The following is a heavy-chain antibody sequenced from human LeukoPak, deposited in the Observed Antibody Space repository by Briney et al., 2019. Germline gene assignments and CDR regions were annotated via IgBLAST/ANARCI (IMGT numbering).Heavy chain of an antibody. CDR3: TTDYDVLPLQD. CDR1: GFTFSNAW. Sequence: PGGSLRLSCAASGFTFSNAWMSWVRQAPGKGLEWVGRIKSKTDGGTSDYAAPVKGRFTISRDDSKNTLYLQMNRLKTEDTAVYYCTTDYDVLPLQDGGQGTLVTVSS. V-gene: IGHV3-15*01. CDR2: IKSKTDGGTS. J-gene: IGHJ4*02. D-gene: IGHD3-9*01.